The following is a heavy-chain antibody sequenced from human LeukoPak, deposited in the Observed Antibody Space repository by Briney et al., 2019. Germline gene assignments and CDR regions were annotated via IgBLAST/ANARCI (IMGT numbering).Heavy chain of an antibody. CDR3: ARDGGKLRFLEWSHENFDY. CDR1: GFTFSSYS. Sequence: GGSLRLSCAASGFTFSSYSMNWVRQAPGKGLEWVSSISSSSYIYYADSVKGRFTISRDNAKNSLYLRMNSLRAEDTAVYYCARDGGKLRFLEWSHENFDYWGQGTLVTVSS. J-gene: IGHJ4*02. CDR2: ISSSSYI. V-gene: IGHV3-21*01. D-gene: IGHD3-3*01.